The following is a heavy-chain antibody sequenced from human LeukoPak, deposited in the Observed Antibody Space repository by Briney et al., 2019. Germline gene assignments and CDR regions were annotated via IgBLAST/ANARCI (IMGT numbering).Heavy chain of an antibody. CDR3: ARDKSNKGHDC. V-gene: IGHV3-11*01. CDR1: GFTLSDYY. CDR2: IGNGGSNIM. J-gene: IGHJ4*02. Sequence: PGGSLRLSCAASGFTLSDYYLTWIRQAPGKGLEWISYIGNGGSNIMLYADSVKGRFTVFRDYAKNSLYLQMNSLRAEDTAVYYGARDKSNKGHDCWGQGSLVTVSS.